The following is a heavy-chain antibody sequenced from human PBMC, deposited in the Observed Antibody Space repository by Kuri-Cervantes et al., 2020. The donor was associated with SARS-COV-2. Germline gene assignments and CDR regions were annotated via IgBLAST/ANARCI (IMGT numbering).Heavy chain of an antibody. CDR3: ARVETSHYSSYYMDA. J-gene: IGHJ6*03. Sequence: GESLKISCAASGFTFSSYGMHWVRQAPGKGLEWVAFIRYDGSNKYYADSVKGRSTISRDNSKNTLYLQMNSLRAEDTAVYFCARVETSHYSSYYMDAWGKGTTVTVSS. CDR1: GFTFSSYG. V-gene: IGHV3-30*02. CDR2: IRYDGSNK.